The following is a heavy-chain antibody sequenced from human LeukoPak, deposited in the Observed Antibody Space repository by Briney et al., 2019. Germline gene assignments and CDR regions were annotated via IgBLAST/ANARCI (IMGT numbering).Heavy chain of an antibody. Sequence: GGSLRLSCAASGFTFSSYGMHWVRQAPGKGLEWVAFIRYDGSNKYYADSVKGRFTISRDNSKNTLYLQMNSLRAEDTAVYYCANAGGYYGSGSPRDAFDIWGQGTMVTVSS. CDR3: ANAGGYYGSGSPRDAFDI. V-gene: IGHV3-30*02. CDR1: GFTFSSYG. D-gene: IGHD3-10*01. CDR2: IRYDGSNK. J-gene: IGHJ3*02.